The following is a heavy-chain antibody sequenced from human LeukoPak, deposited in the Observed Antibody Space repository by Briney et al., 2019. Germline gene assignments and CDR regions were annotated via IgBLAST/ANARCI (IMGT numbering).Heavy chain of an antibody. Sequence: SETLSLTCTVSSGSISTSNYYWGWVRQPPGKALEWIGNIFYSGSTYYSPSLKSRVTISLDTSRNQFSLKLNAVTAADTAVYYCARQRKADYYGSGSYRPYYYYYMDVWGKGTTVTISS. V-gene: IGHV4-39*01. CDR2: IFYSGST. D-gene: IGHD3-10*01. CDR3: ARQRKADYYGSGSYRPYYYYYMDV. J-gene: IGHJ6*03. CDR1: SGSISTSNYY.